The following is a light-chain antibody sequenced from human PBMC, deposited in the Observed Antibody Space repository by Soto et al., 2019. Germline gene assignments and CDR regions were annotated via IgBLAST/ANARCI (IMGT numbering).Light chain of an antibody. V-gene: IGKV3-11*01. CDR1: QSVRSY. J-gene: IGKJ4*01. Sequence: DIVLTQSPGTLSLSPGERATLSCRASQSVRSYLAWYQQKPGQAPRLLIYNASNRATGIPARFSGSGSGTDFTLTISSLEPEDFAVYYCQQRSNWPLTFGGGTKVEI. CDR2: NAS. CDR3: QQRSNWPLT.